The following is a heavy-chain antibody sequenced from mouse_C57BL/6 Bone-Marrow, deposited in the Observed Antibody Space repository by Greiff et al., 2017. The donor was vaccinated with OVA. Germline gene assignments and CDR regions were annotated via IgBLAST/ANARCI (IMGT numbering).Heavy chain of an antibody. CDR3: ARSQATSYFDY. D-gene: IGHD3-2*02. J-gene: IGHJ2*01. Sequence: QVQPKESGPELVKPGASVKISCKASGYAFSSSWMNWVKQRPGKGLEWIGRIYPGDGDTNYNGKFKGKATLTADKSSSTAYMQLSSLTSEDSAVYFCARSQATSYFDYWGQGTTLTVSS. V-gene: IGHV1-82*01. CDR2: IYPGDGDT. CDR1: GYAFSSSW.